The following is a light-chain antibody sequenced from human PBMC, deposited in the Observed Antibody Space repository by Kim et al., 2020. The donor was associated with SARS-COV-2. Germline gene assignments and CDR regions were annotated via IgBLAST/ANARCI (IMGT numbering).Light chain of an antibody. CDR2: RDT. CDR1: NIGIKN. J-gene: IGLJ1*01. Sequence: SVALGQTAIITCGGNNIGIKNVHWYQQKAGQAPVVVIYRDTNRPSGIPERFSGSNSGDTATLTISGAQPGDEADYYCQVWDSTTDVFGAGTKVTVL. CDR3: QVWDSTTDV. V-gene: IGLV3-9*01.